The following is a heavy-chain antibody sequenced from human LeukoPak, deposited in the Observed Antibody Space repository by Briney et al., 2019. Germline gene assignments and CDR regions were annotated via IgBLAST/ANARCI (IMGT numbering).Heavy chain of an antibody. V-gene: IGHV3-74*01. CDR3: ARVGSSSSWYVLSYFDY. CDR2: INIDGSGT. Sequence: GGSLRLSCAASGFTFSNYWMHWVRQAPGKGLVWVSRINIDGSGTNYTDSVKGRFTTSRDNAKNTLYLQMNSLRAEDTAVYYCARVGSSSSWYVLSYFDYWGQGTLVTVSS. CDR1: GFTFSNYW. D-gene: IGHD6-13*01. J-gene: IGHJ4*02.